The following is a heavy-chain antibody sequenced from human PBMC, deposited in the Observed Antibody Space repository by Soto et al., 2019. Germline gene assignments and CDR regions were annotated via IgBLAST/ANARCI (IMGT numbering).Heavy chain of an antibody. V-gene: IGHV4-39*01. CDR3: ARHYDILTGYYWAWFDP. D-gene: IGHD3-9*01. Sequence: SETLSLTCTVSGGSISSSSYYWGWIRQPPGKELEWIGSIYYSGSTYYNPSFNSRFTLSLDTSKNHFSLKLSSVTAADTSVYYCARHYDILTGYYWAWFDPWGQGTRVTVS. J-gene: IGHJ5*02. CDR1: GGSISSSSYY. CDR2: IYYSGST.